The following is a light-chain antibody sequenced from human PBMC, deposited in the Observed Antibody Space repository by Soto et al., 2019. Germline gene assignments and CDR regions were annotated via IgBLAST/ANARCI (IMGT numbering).Light chain of an antibody. CDR2: GAT. V-gene: IGKV3-20*01. J-gene: IGKJ4*01. CDR3: QQYGSSPST. Sequence: IVLTQFPGALSLSPGERATLSCRASQSVSTSYLAWYQQKPGQAPRLLIYGATSRATGIPDRFSGSGSGTDFTLTISRLEPEDFAVYYCQQYGSSPSTFGGGTKVDIK. CDR1: QSVSTSY.